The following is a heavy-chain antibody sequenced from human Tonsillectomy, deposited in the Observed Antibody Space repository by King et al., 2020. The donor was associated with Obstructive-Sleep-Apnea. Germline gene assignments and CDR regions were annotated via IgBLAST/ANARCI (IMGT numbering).Heavy chain of an antibody. D-gene: IGHD3-22*01. CDR1: GYSFTSYC. CDR2: IYPGDSDT. J-gene: IGHJ4*02. Sequence: VQLVESGAEVKKPGESLKISCKGSGYSFTSYCIGWVRQMPGKGLEWMGIIYPGDSDTRYSPSFQGQVTISADKSISTAYLQWSSLKASDTAMYYCARLGTEYYDSSAAFDYWGQGTLVTVSS. V-gene: IGHV5-51*01. CDR3: ARLGTEYYDSSAAFDY.